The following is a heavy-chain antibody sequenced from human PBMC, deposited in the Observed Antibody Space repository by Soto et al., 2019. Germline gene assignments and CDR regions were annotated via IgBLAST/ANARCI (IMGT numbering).Heavy chain of an antibody. CDR2: IYTSGST. J-gene: IGHJ6*02. V-gene: IGHV4-4*07. CDR3: ARDWGYYYYSSGYSGRSGMDV. D-gene: IGHD3-22*01. CDR1: GGSISSYY. Sequence: PSETLSLTCTVSGGSISSYYWSWIRQPAGKGLEWIGRIYTSGSTNYNPSLKSRVTMSVDTSKNQFSLKLSSVTAADTAVYYCARDWGYYYYSSGYSGRSGMDVWGQGTTVTVSS.